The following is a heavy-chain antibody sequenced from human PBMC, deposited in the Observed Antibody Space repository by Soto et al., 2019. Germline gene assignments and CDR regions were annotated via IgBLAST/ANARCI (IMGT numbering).Heavy chain of an antibody. V-gene: IGHV2-5*02. CDR3: AHRTVGTTWFEYFQH. CDR2: IYWDDDK. CDR1: GFSLSTSGVG. D-gene: IGHD1-7*01. J-gene: IGHJ1*01. Sequence: SGPTLVKPTQTLTLTCTFSGFSLSTSGVGVGWIRQPPGKALEWLALIYWDDDKRYSPSLKSRLTITKYTSKNQVVLTMTNMDPVDTATYYCAHRTVGTTWFEYFQHWGQGTLVTVSS.